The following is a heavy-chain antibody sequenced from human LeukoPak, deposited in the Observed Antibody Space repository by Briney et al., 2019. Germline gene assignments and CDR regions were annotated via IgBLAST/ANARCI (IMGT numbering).Heavy chain of an antibody. V-gene: IGHV4-38-2*01. CDR3: ARTVPIFGVVTP. D-gene: IGHD3-3*01. J-gene: IGHJ5*02. Sequence: PSETLSLTCAVSGYSISSGYYWGWIRQPPEKGLEWIGSIYHSGSTYYNPSLKSRVTISVDTSKNQFSLKLSSVTAADTAVYYCARTVPIFGVVTPWGQGTLVTVSS. CDR2: IYHSGST. CDR1: GYSISSGYY.